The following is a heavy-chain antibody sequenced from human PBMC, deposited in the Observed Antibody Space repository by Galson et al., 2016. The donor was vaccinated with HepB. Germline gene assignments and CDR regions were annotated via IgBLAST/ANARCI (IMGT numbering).Heavy chain of an antibody. Sequence: SVKVSCKASGYTFTSYDISWVRQAPGQGLEWMGWISVYNVNINYAQKLQGRVTMTTDTYTSTAYMELRSLRSDDTAVYYCARGTGLGFHPWGQGTLVTVSS. CDR1: GYTFTSYD. CDR3: ARGTGLGFHP. J-gene: IGHJ5*02. CDR2: ISVYNVNI. D-gene: IGHD6-19*01. V-gene: IGHV1-18*01.